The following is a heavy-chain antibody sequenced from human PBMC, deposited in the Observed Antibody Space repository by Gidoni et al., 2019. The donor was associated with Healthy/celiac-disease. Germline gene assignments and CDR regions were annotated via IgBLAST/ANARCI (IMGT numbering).Heavy chain of an antibody. CDR3: AKGDFRRVVTAIPVWGPTAVDY. D-gene: IGHD2-21*02. CDR1: GFTFDAYA. V-gene: IGHV3-43*02. CDR2: ISGDGGST. Sequence: EVQLVESGGGVVQPGGSLRLSCAASGFTFDAYAMNWVRQAPGKGLEWVSLISGDGGSTYYADSVKGRFTISRDNSKNSLYLQMNSLRTEDTALYYCAKGDFRRVVTAIPVWGPTAVDYWGQGTLVTVSS. J-gene: IGHJ4*02.